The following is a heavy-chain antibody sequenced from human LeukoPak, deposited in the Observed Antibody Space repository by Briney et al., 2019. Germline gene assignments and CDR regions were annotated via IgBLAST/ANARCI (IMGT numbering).Heavy chain of an antibody. J-gene: IGHJ3*02. CDR3: ARAVDGSDAFDI. V-gene: IGHV4-31*03. Sequence: PSETLSLTCTVSGGSISSGGYYWSWIRQHPGKGLEWIGYIYYSGSTYYNPSLKSRVTTSVDTSKNQFSLKLSSVTAADTAVYYCARAVDGSDAFDIWGQGTMVTVSS. CDR1: GGSISSGGYY. CDR2: IYYSGST. D-gene: IGHD6-19*01.